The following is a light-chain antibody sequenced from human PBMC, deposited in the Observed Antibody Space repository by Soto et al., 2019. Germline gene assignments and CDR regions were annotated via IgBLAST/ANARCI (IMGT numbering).Light chain of an antibody. V-gene: IGKV1-5*03. Sequence: DIQMTQSPSTLSGSVGDRVTITCRASQTISSWLAWYQQKPGKAPKLLIYKASTLKSGVPSRFSGSGSGTEFTLTISSLQPDDFATYYCQGYNSYSEAFGQGTKVELK. CDR3: QGYNSYSEA. J-gene: IGKJ1*01. CDR1: QTISSW. CDR2: KAS.